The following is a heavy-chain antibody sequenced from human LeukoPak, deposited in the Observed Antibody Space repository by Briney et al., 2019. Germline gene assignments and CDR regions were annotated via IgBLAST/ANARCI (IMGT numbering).Heavy chain of an antibody. J-gene: IGHJ6*03. CDR2: IRYDGNDK. CDR1: GFTFSSYG. V-gene: IGHV3-30*02. Sequence: PGGSLRLSCAASGFTFSSYGMHWVRQAPGKGLEWVAFIRYDGNDKYYADSVKGRFTISRDNSKNTLYLQMNSLRAEDTAVYYCAKAGLWSPLLHRSYYMDVWGKGTTVTVSS. CDR3: AKAGLWSPLLHRSYYMDV. D-gene: IGHD2-21*01.